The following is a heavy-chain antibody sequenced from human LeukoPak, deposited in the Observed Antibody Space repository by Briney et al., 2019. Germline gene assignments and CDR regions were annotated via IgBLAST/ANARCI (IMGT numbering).Heavy chain of an antibody. Sequence: PSETLSLTCTVSGGSISSSSYYWGWIRQPPGKGLEWIGSIYYSGSTYYNPSLKSRVTISVDTSRNQFSLKLSSVTAADTAVYYCARDRRWGYSGSTGFDYWGQGTLVTVSS. CDR3: ARDRRWGYSGSTGFDY. CDR1: GGSISSSSYY. V-gene: IGHV4-39*07. D-gene: IGHD1-26*01. CDR2: IYYSGST. J-gene: IGHJ4*02.